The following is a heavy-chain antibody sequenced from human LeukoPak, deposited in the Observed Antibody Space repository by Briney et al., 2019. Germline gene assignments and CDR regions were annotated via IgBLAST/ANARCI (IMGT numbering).Heavy chain of an antibody. CDR1: AGSISSSHYY. J-gene: IGHJ6*03. CDR3: ARQISDYYYYYIDV. D-gene: IGHD3-10*01. V-gene: IGHV4-39*01. CDR2: IYYSGTT. Sequence: PSETLSLTCSVSAGSISSSHYYWGWIRQPPGKGLEWIGTIYYSGTTYYNPSLESRVTISEDTSKNQFSLTLRSVTAADTAVYHCARQISDYYYYYIDVWGKGTTVTVSS.